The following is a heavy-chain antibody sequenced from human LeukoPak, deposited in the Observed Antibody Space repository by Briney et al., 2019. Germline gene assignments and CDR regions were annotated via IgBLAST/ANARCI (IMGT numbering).Heavy chain of an antibody. D-gene: IGHD3-10*01. V-gene: IGHV4-38-2*01. CDR2: IYHSGST. J-gene: IGHJ5*01. CDR1: GGSISSGYY. CDR3: ARRPRGVIIKSWFDS. Sequence: SETLSLTCAVSGGSISSGYYWGWIRQPPGKGLEWIGSIYHSGSTNYNPSLKSRVTISVDTSKNQFSLNLSSVTAADTAVYYCARRPRGVIIKSWFDSWGQGTLVTASS.